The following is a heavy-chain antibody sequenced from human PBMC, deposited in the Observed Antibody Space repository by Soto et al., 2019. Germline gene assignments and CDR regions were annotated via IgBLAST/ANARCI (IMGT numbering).Heavy chain of an antibody. CDR3: ARDRGGIVVVPAALNDYYYYGMDV. J-gene: IGHJ6*02. D-gene: IGHD2-2*01. CDR2: INPSGGST. V-gene: IGHV1-46*01. Sequence: QVQLVQSGAEVKKPGASVKVSCKASGYTFTSYYMHWVRQAPGQGLEWMGIINPSGGSTSYAQKCQGRVSMTRDTSTSTVYMELSSLRSEDTAVYYCARDRGGIVVVPAALNDYYYYGMDVWGQGTTVTVSS. CDR1: GYTFTSYY.